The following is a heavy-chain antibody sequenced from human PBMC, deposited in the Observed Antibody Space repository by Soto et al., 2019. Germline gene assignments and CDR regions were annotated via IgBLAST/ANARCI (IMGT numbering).Heavy chain of an antibody. CDR1: GYTFTSYG. D-gene: IGHD1-1*01. CDR3: ARGRYGDY. J-gene: IGHJ4*02. CDR2: ISAHNGNT. Sequence: QVHLVQSGAEVKKPGASVKVSCKGSGYTFTSYGITWVRQAPGQGLEWMGWISAHNGNTNSAQKLQGRVTVTRDTSPSTAHMELTSLSSAATAVYYCARGRYGDYWGQGARVTVSS. V-gene: IGHV1-18*01.